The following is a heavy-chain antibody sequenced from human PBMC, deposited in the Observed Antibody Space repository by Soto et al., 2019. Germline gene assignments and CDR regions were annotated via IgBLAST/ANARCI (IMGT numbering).Heavy chain of an antibody. V-gene: IGHV1-3*01. D-gene: IGHD1-26*01. J-gene: IGHJ2*01. CDR1: GYTFPSYA. CDR3: ARGGSLYWYFDL. CDR2: INAGNGNT. Sequence: GASVKVSCKASGYTFPSYAMHLVRQAPGQRLEWMGWINAGNGNTKYSQKFQGRVTITRDTSASTAYMELSSLRSEDTAVYYCARGGSLYWYFDLWGRGTLVTVS.